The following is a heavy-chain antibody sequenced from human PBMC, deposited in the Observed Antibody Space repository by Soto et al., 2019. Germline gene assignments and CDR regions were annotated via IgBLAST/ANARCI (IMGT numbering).Heavy chain of an antibody. CDR1: GGSISSYY. CDR2: IFYSGTT. Sequence: QVQLQESGPGLVKPSETLSLTCVFSGGSISSYYWNWIRQSPGEVLEWIGYIFYSGTTKFNPSLESRVILSIDTSKNQISLKLSSVPAADTAIYYCARGAGGNFEYWGQGTLVTVSS. D-gene: IGHD3-16*01. CDR3: ARGAGGNFEY. V-gene: IGHV4-59*01. J-gene: IGHJ4*02.